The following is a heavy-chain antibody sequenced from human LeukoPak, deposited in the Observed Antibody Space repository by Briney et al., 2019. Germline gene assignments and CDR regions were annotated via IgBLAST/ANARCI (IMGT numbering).Heavy chain of an antibody. CDR1: GGSISSYY. CDR2: IYYSGNT. D-gene: IGHD2-2*01. CDR3: ARGDCSSTICYSPMDV. Sequence: PSETLSLTCTVSGGSISSYYWSWIRQPPGKGLEWIGYIYYSGNTNYNPSLKSRVTMSVDTSKNLFSLNLNSVTAADTAVYYCARGDCSSTICYSPMDVWGKGTTVTVSS. J-gene: IGHJ6*03. V-gene: IGHV4-59*01.